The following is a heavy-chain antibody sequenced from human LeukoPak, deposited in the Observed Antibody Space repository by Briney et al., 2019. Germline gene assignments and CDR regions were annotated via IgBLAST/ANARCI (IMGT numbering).Heavy chain of an antibody. V-gene: IGHV3-7*04. CDR1: GFPFSSYW. Sequence: PGGSLRLSCVASGFPFSSYWMTSVRQAPGKGLEWVANIKQDGSKKSYVDSVKGRFTISRDNAKNSLYLQMNSLRAEDTAIYYCTRVGYIDEGIDYWGQGTLVTVSS. J-gene: IGHJ4*02. D-gene: IGHD5-24*01. CDR2: IKQDGSKK. CDR3: TRVGYIDEGIDY.